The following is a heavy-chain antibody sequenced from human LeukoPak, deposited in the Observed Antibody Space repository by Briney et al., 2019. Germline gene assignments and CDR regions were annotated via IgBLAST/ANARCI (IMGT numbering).Heavy chain of an antibody. CDR1: GGSISSSSYY. CDR2: IYYSGST. J-gene: IGHJ4*02. D-gene: IGHD3-16*01. V-gene: IGHV4-39*01. CDR3: ARHRWGGLRPAFDY. Sequence: SETLSLTCTVSGGSISSSSYYWGWIRQPPGKGLEWIGSIYYSGSTYYNPSLKSRVSISVDTSKNQFSLKLSSVTAADTAVYYCARHRWGGLRPAFDYWGQGTLVAVSS.